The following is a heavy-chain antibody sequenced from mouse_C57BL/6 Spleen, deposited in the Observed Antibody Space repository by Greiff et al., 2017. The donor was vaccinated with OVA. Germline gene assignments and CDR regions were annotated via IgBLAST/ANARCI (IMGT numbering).Heavy chain of an antibody. D-gene: IGHD3-3*01. CDR1: GYTFTDYE. J-gene: IGHJ4*01. Sequence: VQLVESGAELVRPGASVTLSCKASGYTFTDYEMHWVKQTPVHGLEWIGAIDPETGGTAYNQKFKGKAILTADKSSSTAYMELRSLTSEDSAVYYCTGRAMDYWGQGTTVTVSP. CDR3: TGRAMDY. CDR2: IDPETGGT. V-gene: IGHV1-15*01.